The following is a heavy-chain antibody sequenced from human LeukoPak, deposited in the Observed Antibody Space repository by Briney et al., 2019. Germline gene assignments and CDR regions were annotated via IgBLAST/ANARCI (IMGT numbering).Heavy chain of an antibody. CDR1: GLTFSSYA. V-gene: IGHV3-64D*06. J-gene: IGHJ4*02. D-gene: IGHD6-13*01. CDR2: ISSNGGST. Sequence: GGSLRLSCSASGLTFSSYAMHWVRQAPGKGLEYVSAISSNGGSTYYADSVKGRFTISRDNSKNALYLQMSSLRAEDTAVYYCVKDSPPVQQLGLFDYWGQGTLVTVSS. CDR3: VKDSPPVQQLGLFDY.